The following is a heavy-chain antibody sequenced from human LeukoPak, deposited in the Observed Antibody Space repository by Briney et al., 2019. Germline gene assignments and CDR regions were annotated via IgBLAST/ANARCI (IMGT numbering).Heavy chain of an antibody. CDR2: INHSGST. D-gene: IGHD4-11*01. V-gene: IGHV4-34*01. Sequence: SETLSLTCAVYGGSFSGYYWSWIRQPPGKGLECIGEINHSGSTNYNPSLKSRVTISVDTSKNQFSLKLSSVTAADTAVYYCARASDYSRYYYYYMDVWGKGTTVTVSS. CDR1: GGSFSGYY. CDR3: ARASDYSRYYYYYMDV. J-gene: IGHJ6*03.